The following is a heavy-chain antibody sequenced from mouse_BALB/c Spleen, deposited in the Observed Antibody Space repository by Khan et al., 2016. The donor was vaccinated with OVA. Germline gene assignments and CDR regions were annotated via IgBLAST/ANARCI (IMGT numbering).Heavy chain of an antibody. J-gene: IGHJ2*01. CDR3: AKPYGSDFDY. CDR1: GYSFTGYF. CDR2: INPHIGET. Sequence: IQLVQSGPELVKPGASVKISCKASGYSFTGYFMNWVMQSHGKSLEWIGRINPHIGETFYNQKFRDKASLTVDDSSSTVHMVLRSLASEDSAVYYYAKPYGSDFDYWGQGTTLTVSS. D-gene: IGHD1-1*01. V-gene: IGHV1-20*02.